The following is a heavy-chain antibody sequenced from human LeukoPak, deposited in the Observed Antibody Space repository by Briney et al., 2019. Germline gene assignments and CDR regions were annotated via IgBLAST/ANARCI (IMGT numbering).Heavy chain of an antibody. J-gene: IGHJ3*02. CDR1: GFTFSNYA. CDR3: AKTRVGGTIYDAFDI. V-gene: IGHV3-23*01. Sequence: GGSLRLSCAASGFTFSNYAMSWVRQAPGKGLEGVSRISDSGGSTYYAGSVKGRYTISRDNSKNTLYLQMNSLRAEDTAVYYCAKTRVGGTIYDAFDIWGQGTMVTVSS. CDR2: ISDSGGST. D-gene: IGHD1-26*01.